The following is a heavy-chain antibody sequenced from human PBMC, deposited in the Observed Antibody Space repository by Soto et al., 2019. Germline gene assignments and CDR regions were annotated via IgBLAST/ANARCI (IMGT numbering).Heavy chain of an antibody. CDR2: INHSGST. J-gene: IGHJ6*02. CDR3: AICSVAATRCPYYEGMDA. Sequence: SETLSLTCRVYGGSFSGYCWSWIRQPPVKGLEWIGEINHSGSTNYNPSLKSRVTISVYTSMNQFSLKLSSVTAADQAVDYCAICSVAATRCPYYEGMDAGVQRTTGT. CDR1: GGSFSGYC. V-gene: IGHV4-34*01. D-gene: IGHD2-15*01.